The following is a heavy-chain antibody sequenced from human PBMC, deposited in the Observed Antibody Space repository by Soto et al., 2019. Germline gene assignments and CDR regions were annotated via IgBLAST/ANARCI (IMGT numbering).Heavy chain of an antibody. Sequence: QVQLQESGPGLVKPSETLSLTCTVSGGSISSYYWSWIRQPPGRGLEWIGYVYDSGSTNYNPSLKSRVTISVDMSKNQFSLRLRSVTDADTAVYYCARGWGYCSSTRCYETPRQEVLDYWGQGTLVTVSS. CDR1: GGSISSYY. V-gene: IGHV4-59*01. CDR3: ARGWGYCSSTRCYETPRQEVLDY. D-gene: IGHD2-2*01. J-gene: IGHJ4*02. CDR2: VYDSGST.